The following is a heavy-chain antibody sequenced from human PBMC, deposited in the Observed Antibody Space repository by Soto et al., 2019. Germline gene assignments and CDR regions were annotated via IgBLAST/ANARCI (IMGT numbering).Heavy chain of an antibody. CDR3: ASSIN. Sequence: GGSLGLSCAASGFPFSRYGMDWVRQAPGKGLDWVGVIWYDGSNKDYEESVKGRFTISRDNSKNMLYLQMNSLIADHTAVYYCASSINWGQGTLVTVSS. V-gene: IGHV3-33*03. CDR2: IWYDGSNK. D-gene: IGHD6-6*01. CDR1: GFPFSRYG. J-gene: IGHJ4*02.